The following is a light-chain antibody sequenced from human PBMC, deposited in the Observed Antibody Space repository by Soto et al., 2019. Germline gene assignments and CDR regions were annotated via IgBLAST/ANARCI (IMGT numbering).Light chain of an antibody. Sequence: EIGLTQSAATLSLSPGERATIACGASQSVRSNYLAWYQQKNGQAPRLIIYGASSRATGIPDRFSGSGYGTDFNLTISRLETEDLAVYYCQQYHTSPLMFGQGTKVDIK. J-gene: IGKJ1*01. CDR2: GAS. V-gene: IGKV3-20*01. CDR1: QSVRSNY. CDR3: QQYHTSPLM.